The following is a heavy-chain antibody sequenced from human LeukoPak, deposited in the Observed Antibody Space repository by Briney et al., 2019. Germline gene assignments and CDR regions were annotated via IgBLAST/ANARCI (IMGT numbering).Heavy chain of an antibody. CDR3: ARVDYGPDY. D-gene: IGHD4-17*01. J-gene: IGHJ4*02. CDR2: ISSSGSTI. CDR1: GFTFSSYE. Sequence: GGSLRLSCAASGFTFSSYEMNWVRQAPGKGLEWVSYISSSGSTIYYADSVKGRFTISRDNAKNSLYLQMNSLRAEDTAVYCCARVDYGPDYWGQGTLVTVSS. V-gene: IGHV3-48*03.